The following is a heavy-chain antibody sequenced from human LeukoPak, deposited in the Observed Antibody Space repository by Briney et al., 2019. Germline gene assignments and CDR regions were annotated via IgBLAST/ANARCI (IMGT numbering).Heavy chain of an antibody. J-gene: IGHJ3*02. D-gene: IGHD5-12*01. CDR2: ISGSVGST. V-gene: IGHV3-23*01. CDR3: AKLDIVATINGAFDI. CDR1: GFTFSSYA. Sequence: DPGGSLRLSCAASGFTFSSYAMSWVRQAPGKGLEWVSAISGSVGSTYYADSVKGRFTISRDNSKNTLYLQMNSLRAEDTAVYYCAKLDIVATINGAFDIWGQGTMVTVSS.